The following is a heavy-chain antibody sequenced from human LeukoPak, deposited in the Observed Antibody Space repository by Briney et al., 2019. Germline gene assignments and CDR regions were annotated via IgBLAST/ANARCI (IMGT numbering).Heavy chain of an antibody. D-gene: IGHD6-13*01. CDR3: ARVLVYRPYTEEGIAAAGTVSFDY. V-gene: IGHV1-2*02. J-gene: IGHJ4*02. CDR2: INPNSGGT. CDR1: GYTFTGYY. Sequence: GASVKVSCKASGYTFTGYYMHWVRQAPGQGLEWMGWINPNSGGTNYAQKFQGRVTMTRDTSISTAYMELSRLRSDDTAVYYCARVLVYRPYTEEGIAAAGTVSFDYWGQGTLVTVSS.